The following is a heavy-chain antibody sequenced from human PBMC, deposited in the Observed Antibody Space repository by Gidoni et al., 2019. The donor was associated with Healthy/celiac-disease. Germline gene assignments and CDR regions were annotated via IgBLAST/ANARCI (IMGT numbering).Heavy chain of an antibody. Sequence: QVQLVESGGGVVQPGRSLRLSCAASGFTFSSYGLHWVRQAPGKGLEWVAVIWYDGSNKYYADSVKGRFTISRDNSKNTLYLQMNSLRAEDTAVYYCARDRASYSSSWYLYWYFDLWGRGTLVTVSS. J-gene: IGHJ2*01. CDR1: GFTFSSYG. D-gene: IGHD6-13*01. CDR2: IWYDGSNK. V-gene: IGHV3-33*01. CDR3: ARDRASYSSSWYLYWYFDL.